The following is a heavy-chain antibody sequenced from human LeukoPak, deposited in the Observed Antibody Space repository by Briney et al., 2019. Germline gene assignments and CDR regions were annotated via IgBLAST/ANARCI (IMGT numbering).Heavy chain of an antibody. Sequence: GGSLRLSCVASGFAFSNYAMHWVRQGLVKGLESMAVVSHDGIQTYYADSVKGRFTISRDNSKSTLFLQMNSLRAEDTAVYYCARDGGGGYNQIDFWGQGTLVTVSS. V-gene: IGHV3-30-3*01. J-gene: IGHJ4*02. CDR3: ARDGGGGYNQIDF. D-gene: IGHD5-24*01. CDR2: VSHDGIQT. CDR1: GFAFSNYA.